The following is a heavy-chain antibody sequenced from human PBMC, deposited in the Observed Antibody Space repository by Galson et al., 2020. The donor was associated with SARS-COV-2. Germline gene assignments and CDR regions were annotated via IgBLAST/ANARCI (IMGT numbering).Heavy chain of an antibody. J-gene: IGHJ4*02. CDR2: IFFDGSDK. Sequence: GGSLRHSCAASGFTFSSHAMHWVRQAPGKGLEWVAQIFFDGSDKYYGDSGKGRFTISRDSSKNTVYLQMNNLRADDTDVYYCARDGQTRSGWAFDYWGQGTLVTVSS. CDR3: ARDGQTRSGWAFDY. CDR1: GFTFSSHA. D-gene: IGHD6-19*01. V-gene: IGHV3-33*01.